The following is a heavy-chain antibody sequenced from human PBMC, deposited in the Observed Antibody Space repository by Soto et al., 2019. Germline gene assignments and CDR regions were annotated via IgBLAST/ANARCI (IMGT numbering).Heavy chain of an antibody. CDR1: GFTFSNVW. CDR3: TPLALKYNSDSYPLSD. V-gene: IGHV3-15*07. J-gene: IGHJ4*02. Sequence: EVQLVESGGGLVKPGGSLRLSCAGSGFTFSNVWMNWVRQAPGKGLEWVGRIKSETDGGTIDYAAPVKGRFTISRDDSNNTLYLQMNSLKTEDTATYYCTPLALKYNSDSYPLSDWGQGTRVTVSS. CDR2: IKSETDGGTI. D-gene: IGHD6-19*01.